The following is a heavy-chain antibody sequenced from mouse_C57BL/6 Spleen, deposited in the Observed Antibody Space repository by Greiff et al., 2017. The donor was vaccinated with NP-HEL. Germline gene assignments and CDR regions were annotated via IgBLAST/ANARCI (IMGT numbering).Heavy chain of an antibody. CDR1: GYTFTSYW. CDR2: IDPSDSYT. J-gene: IGHJ2*01. Sequence: QVQLQQPGAELVLPGASVKLSCKASGYTFTSYWMHWVKQRPGQGLEWIGEIDPSDSYTNYNQKFTGKATLTVDKSSSTAYMQLSSLTSEDSAVYYCARFRGYYGLDYWGQGTTLTVSS. V-gene: IGHV1-69*01. D-gene: IGHD1-1*02. CDR3: ARFRGYYGLDY.